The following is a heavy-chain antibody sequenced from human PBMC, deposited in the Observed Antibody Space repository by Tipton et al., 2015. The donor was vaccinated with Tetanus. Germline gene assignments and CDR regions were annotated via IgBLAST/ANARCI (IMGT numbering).Heavy chain of an antibody. CDR3: ARGAIFGVLTYRAFDI. V-gene: IGHV4-59*01. Sequence: TLSLTCIVSGGSMRSYYWSWIRQPPGKGLEWIGHIYSSGGARYNPSLKSRTTMSVDRSKSQFSLEVTSVAAADTAVYYCARGAIFGVLTYRAFDIWGQGTMVTVSS. J-gene: IGHJ3*02. CDR1: GGSMRSYY. D-gene: IGHD3-3*01. CDR2: IYSSGGA.